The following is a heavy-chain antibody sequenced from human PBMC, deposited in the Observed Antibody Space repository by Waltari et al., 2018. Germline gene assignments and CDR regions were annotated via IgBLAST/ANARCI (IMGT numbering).Heavy chain of an antibody. J-gene: IGHJ6*03. CDR2: IHPGDSDT. Sequence: EVQLVQSGAEVKKPGESLKISCKGSGYSFTSYLIGWVGQLPGKGLEWVGVIHPGDSDTRYSPSFQGQVTISADKSISTAYLQWSSLKASDTAIYYCARRGYSSYYYYMDVWGKGTTVTVSS. CDR1: GYSFTSYL. CDR3: ARRGYSSYYYYMDV. D-gene: IGHD6-13*01. V-gene: IGHV5-51*01.